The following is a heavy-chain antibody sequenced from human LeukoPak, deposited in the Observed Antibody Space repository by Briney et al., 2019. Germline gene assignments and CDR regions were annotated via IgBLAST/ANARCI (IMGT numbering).Heavy chain of an antibody. CDR3: ARVQSGYDYDYYYYMDV. V-gene: IGHV1-46*01. J-gene: IGHJ6*03. CDR2: INPSGGST. Sequence: ASVKVSCKASGYTFTSYYMHWVRQAPGQGLEWMGIINPSGGSTSYAQKLQGRVTMTTDTSTSTAYMELRSLRSDDTAVYYCARVQSGYDYDYYYYMDVWGKGTTVTISS. CDR1: GYTFTSYY. D-gene: IGHD5-12*01.